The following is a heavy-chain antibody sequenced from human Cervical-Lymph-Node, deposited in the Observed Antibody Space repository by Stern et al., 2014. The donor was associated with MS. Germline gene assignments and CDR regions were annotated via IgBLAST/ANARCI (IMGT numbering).Heavy chain of an antibody. J-gene: IGHJ6*02. CDR3: TTLDRSYPYYYYGMDV. V-gene: IGHV3-15*01. D-gene: IGHD1-26*01. CDR1: GFTFRNAW. Sequence: EVQLVESGGGLVKPGGSLRLSCAASGFTFRNAWVTWIRQAPGKGLEWVGRIQSKTDGGTTDYATPVKGRFTISRDDSKNTLYLQMNSLKTEDTAVYYCTTLDRSYPYYYYGMDVWGQGTTVTVSS. CDR2: IQSKTDGGTT.